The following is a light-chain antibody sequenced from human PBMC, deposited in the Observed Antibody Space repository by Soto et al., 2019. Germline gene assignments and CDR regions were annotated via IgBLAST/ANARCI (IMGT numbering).Light chain of an antibody. CDR2: GAS. J-gene: IGKJ1*01. CDR3: LQHNSYPRT. CDR1: QGIRND. Sequence: DIQMTQSPSSLSAFVGDRVTITCRASQGIRNDLVWYQQKPGKAPKRLIYGASSLQSGVPSRFSGSGSETGFTFTISSLQPEDFATYFCLQHNSYPRTFGQGTKVDIK. V-gene: IGKV1-17*01.